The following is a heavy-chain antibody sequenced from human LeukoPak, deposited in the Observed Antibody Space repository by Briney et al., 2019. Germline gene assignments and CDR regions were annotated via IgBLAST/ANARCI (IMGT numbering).Heavy chain of an antibody. Sequence: PSETLSLTCTVSGGSISSYYWSWIRQPAGKGLEWIGRIYTSGSTNYNPSLKSRVTMSVDTSKNQFSLKLSSVTAADTAVYYCARENFDWLSSRDIPSEKNYYYYYGMDVWGQGTTVTVSS. CDR3: ARENFDWLSSRDIPSEKNYYYYYGMDV. J-gene: IGHJ6*02. D-gene: IGHD3-9*01. CDR2: IYTSGST. V-gene: IGHV4-4*07. CDR1: GGSISSYY.